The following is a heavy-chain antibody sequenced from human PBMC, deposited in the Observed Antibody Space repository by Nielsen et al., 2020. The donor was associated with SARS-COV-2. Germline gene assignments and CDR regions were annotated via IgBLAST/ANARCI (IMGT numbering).Heavy chain of an antibody. CDR2: IYYSGST. D-gene: IGHD3-10*01. CDR1: GGSVSSGSYY. CDR3: ASGITMVRGVMYHYYYYGMDV. Sequence: GSLRLSCTVSGGSVSSGSYYWSWIRQPPGKGLEWIGYIYYSGSTNYNPSLKSRVTISVDTSKNQFSLKLSSVTAADTAVYYCASGITMVRGVMYHYYYYGMDVWGQGTTVTVSS. J-gene: IGHJ6*02. V-gene: IGHV4-61*01.